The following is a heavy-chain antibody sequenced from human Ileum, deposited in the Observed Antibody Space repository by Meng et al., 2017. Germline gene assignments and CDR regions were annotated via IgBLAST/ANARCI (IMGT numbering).Heavy chain of an antibody. CDR3: ARDRGYSYGLYAFNV. V-gene: IGHV3-7*01. J-gene: IGHJ3*01. D-gene: IGHD5-18*01. CDR2: VKGDGSQS. Sequence: EGQLVGAGGGLVQPGGSLGLSWAASGFTFSSYLMSWVRQAPGKGLEWVATVKGDGSQSYSVDSVKGRFTISRDNARNSLYLQMDSLRAEDTAVYYCARDRGYSYGLYAFNVWGQGTMVTVSS. CDR1: GFTFSSYL.